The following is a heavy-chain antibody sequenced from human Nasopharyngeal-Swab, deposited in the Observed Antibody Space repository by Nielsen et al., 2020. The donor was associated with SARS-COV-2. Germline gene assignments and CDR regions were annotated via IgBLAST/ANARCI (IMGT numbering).Heavy chain of an antibody. CDR2: IFGGGSI. D-gene: IGHD2-15*01. Sequence: GESLKISCAASGFSVTNNYMSWVRQAPGKGLEWASVIFGGGSIYYADSVKGRFTISRDNSKNTIYLQMNSLRAEDTAVYYCARDKLPGGYYYYYGMDVWGQGTTVTVSS. CDR3: ARDKLPGGYYYYYGMDV. V-gene: IGHV3-66*01. J-gene: IGHJ6*02. CDR1: GFSVTNNY.